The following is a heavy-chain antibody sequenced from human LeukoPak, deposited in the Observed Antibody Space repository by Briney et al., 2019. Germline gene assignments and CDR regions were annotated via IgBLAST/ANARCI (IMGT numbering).Heavy chain of an antibody. CDR2: IYYSGST. CDR1: GGSISSYY. D-gene: IGHD6-19*01. V-gene: IGHV4-59*01. Sequence: PSETLSLTCTVPGGSISSYYWSWIRQPPGKGLEWIGYIYYSGSTNYNPSLKSRVTISVDTSKNQFSLKLSSVTAADTAVYYCAIIAVAGTMSSWGQGTLVTVSS. CDR3: AIIAVAGTMSS. J-gene: IGHJ5*02.